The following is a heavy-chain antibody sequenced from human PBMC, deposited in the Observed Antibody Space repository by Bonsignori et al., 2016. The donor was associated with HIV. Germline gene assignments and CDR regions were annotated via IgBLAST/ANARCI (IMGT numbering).Heavy chain of an antibody. CDR2: IYPDDSDT. J-gene: IGHJ4*02. V-gene: IGHV5-51*01. Sequence: EVQLVQSGPEVKKPGESLKISCKGSGYSFTNYWIGWVRQIPGKGLEWMGIIYPDDSDTRYSPSFQGQVTFSADKSISTAYLQWSSLKASDTAMYYCARPYCSGGTCYRDPFDYWGQGTLVTV. CDR3: ARPYCSGGTCYRDPFDY. CDR1: GYSFTNYW. D-gene: IGHD2-15*01.